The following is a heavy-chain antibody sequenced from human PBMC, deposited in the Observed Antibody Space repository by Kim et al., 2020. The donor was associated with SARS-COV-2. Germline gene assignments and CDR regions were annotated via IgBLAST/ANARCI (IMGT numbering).Heavy chain of an antibody. CDR1: GFTFGDYA. CDR2: IRSKAYGGTT. J-gene: IGHJ6*02. CDR3: TREGRQQLVLYYSYGMDV. Sequence: GGSLRLSCTXSGFTFGDYAMSWVRQAPGKGLEWVGFIRSKAYGGTTEYAAYVKGTFTISRDDSKSIAYLQMNRLKTEDTAVYYCTREGRQQLVLYYSYGMDVWGQGTTVTVSS. D-gene: IGHD6-13*01. V-gene: IGHV3-49*04.